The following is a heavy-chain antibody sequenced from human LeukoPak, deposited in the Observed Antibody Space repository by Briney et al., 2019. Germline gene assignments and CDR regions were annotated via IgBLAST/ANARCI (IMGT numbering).Heavy chain of an antibody. Sequence: ASVKVSCKASGYTFTSYYMHWVRQAPGQGLEWMGIINPSGGSTSYAQKFQGRVTMTRDTSTSTVYMELSSLRSEDTAVYYCARESIVVVVAATHNWFDPWGQGTLVTVSS. CDR2: INPSGGST. CDR1: GYTFTSYY. J-gene: IGHJ5*02. CDR3: ARESIVVVVAATHNWFDP. D-gene: IGHD2-15*01. V-gene: IGHV1-46*01.